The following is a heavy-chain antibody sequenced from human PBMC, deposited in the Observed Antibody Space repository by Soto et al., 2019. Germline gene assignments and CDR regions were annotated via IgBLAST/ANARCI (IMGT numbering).Heavy chain of an antibody. J-gene: IGHJ5*02. CDR2: MNPNSGNT. D-gene: IGHD6-6*01. CDR3: AHRPLVQQLVLRRGWFDP. CDR1: GYTFTSYD. V-gene: IGHV1-8*01. Sequence: ASVKVSCKASGYTFTSYDINWVRQATGQGLEWMGWMNPNSGNTGYAQKFQGRVTMTRNTSISTAYMELSSLRSEDTATYYCAHRPLVQQLVLRRGWFDPWGQGTLVTVSS.